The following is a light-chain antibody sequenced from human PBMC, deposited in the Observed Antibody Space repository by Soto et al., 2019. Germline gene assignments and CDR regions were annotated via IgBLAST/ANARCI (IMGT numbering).Light chain of an antibody. CDR3: SSYTSSNTLV. J-gene: IGLJ2*01. CDR2: EVS. CDR1: SSDVGAYNY. V-gene: IGLV2-14*01. Sequence: QSVLTQPASVSGSPGQSITISCTGTSSDVGAYNYVSWYQQHPGKAPKLMIFEVSDRPSGVSNRFSGSKSGNTASLTISGLQAKDEADYYCSSYTSSNTLVFGGGTKLPS.